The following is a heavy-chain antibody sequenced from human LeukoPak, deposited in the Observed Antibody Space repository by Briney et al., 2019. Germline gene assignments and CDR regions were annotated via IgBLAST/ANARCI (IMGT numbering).Heavy chain of an antibody. CDR3: ARGAVAGNYYYYMDV. CDR1: GGTFSSYA. CDR2: ISAYNDNT. J-gene: IGHJ6*03. Sequence: ASVKVSCKASGGTFSSYAISWVRQAPGQGLEWMGWISAYNDNTNSAQKLQGRVTMSTDTSTSTAYMELRSLRSDDTAVYYCARGAVAGNYYYYMDVWGKGTTVTVSS. D-gene: IGHD6-19*01. V-gene: IGHV1-18*01.